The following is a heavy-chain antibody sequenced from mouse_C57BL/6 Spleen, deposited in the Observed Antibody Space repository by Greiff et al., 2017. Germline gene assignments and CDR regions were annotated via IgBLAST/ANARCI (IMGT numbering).Heavy chain of an antibody. CDR3: ARRHYDYPYYFDY. Sequence: QVQLQQPGAELVKPGASVKLSCKASGYTFTSYWMHWVKQRPGQGLEWIGMIHPNSGSTNYNEKFKSKATLTVDKSSSTAYMQLSSLTSEDSAVYYCARRHYDYPYYFDYWGQGTTLTVSS. V-gene: IGHV1-64*01. CDR1: GYTFTSYW. CDR2: IHPNSGST. J-gene: IGHJ2*01. D-gene: IGHD2-4*01.